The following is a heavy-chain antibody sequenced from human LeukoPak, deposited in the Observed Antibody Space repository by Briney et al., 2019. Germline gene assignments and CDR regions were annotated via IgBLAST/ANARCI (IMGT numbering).Heavy chain of an antibody. J-gene: IGHJ3*02. Sequence: QPGESLRLSCAASGFTFSSYAMTWVRQAPGKGQDWVSTISGSGGSTYYADSVKGRFTISRDNSKNTLYLQMNSLRAEDTAIYYCAKYGVSPSGAFDPRDPFDIWGQGTMVTVSS. D-gene: IGHD2-15*01. CDR2: ISGSGGST. CDR1: GFTFSSYA. CDR3: AKYGVSPSGAFDPRDPFDI. V-gene: IGHV3-23*01.